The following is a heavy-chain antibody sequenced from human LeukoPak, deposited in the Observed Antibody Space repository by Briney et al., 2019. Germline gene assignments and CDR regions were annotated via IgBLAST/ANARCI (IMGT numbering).Heavy chain of an antibody. J-gene: IGHJ6*03. V-gene: IGHV1-2*02. CDR2: INPKSGGT. CDR1: GYTFTDYY. Sequence: ASVKVSCKASGYTFTDYYLHWVRQAPGQGLEWMGWINPKSGGTNYAQKFQGRVTMTRDTSISTAYMELSRLRSDDTAVYYCARDLSLRYFDSYYYMDVWGKGTTVTVSS. CDR3: ARDLSLRYFDSYYYMDV. D-gene: IGHD3-9*01.